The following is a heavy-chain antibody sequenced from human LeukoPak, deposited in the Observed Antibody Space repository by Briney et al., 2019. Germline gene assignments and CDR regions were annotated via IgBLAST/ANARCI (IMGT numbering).Heavy chain of an antibody. Sequence: ASVKVSCKAFGYSFTGYHLHWVRQAPRQGLEWMGWVNPKTGGTNYERKFQGRLHMTRDTSINTVNMALSRLTSDDTDVYYCAREFSSKLEWLAYVTGDDAFDVWGQGTMITVS. CDR2: VNPKTGGT. CDR3: AREFSSKLEWLAYVTGDDAFDV. D-gene: IGHD3-3*01. V-gene: IGHV1-2*02. CDR1: GYSFTGYH. J-gene: IGHJ3*01.